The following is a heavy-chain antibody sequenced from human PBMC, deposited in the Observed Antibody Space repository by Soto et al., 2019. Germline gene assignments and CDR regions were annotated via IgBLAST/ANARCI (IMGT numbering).Heavy chain of an antibody. CDR2: IYHSGST. V-gene: IGHV4-30-2*01. Sequence: SETLSLTCAVSGGSISSGGSSWSWIRQPPGKGLEWIGYIYHSGSTYYNPSLKSRVTISVDRSKNQFSLKLSSVTAADTAVYYCARSHGGGDRYASWGQGTLVTVSS. D-gene: IGHD2-21*02. J-gene: IGHJ4*02. CDR3: ARSHGGGDRYAS. CDR1: GGSISSGGSS.